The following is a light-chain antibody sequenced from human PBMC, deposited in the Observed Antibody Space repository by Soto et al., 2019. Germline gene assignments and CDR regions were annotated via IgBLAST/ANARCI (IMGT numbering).Light chain of an antibody. J-gene: IGKJ1*01. CDR2: DAS. V-gene: IGKV3-11*01. CDR1: QTISTF. CDR3: QHRSGWWT. Sequence: EIVLTQSPATLSLSPGDRATLSCRASQTISTFLAWSQHQPGQAPRLLIYDASSRAAGVPSRFRGSGSGADFSLTIVSLEPEDSAIYYCQHRSGWWTFGQGTKV.